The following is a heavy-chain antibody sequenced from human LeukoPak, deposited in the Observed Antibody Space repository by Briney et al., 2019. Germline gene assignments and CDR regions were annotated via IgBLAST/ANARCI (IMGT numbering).Heavy chain of an antibody. Sequence: SVKVSCKASGYSFVGYGITWVRQAPGQGLEWMGRIIPILGIANYAQKFQGRVTITADKFTSTAYMELSSLRSEDTAVYYCAREPRELRPDYYYYGMDVWGQGTTVTVSS. CDR1: GYSFVGYG. D-gene: IGHD1-26*01. CDR2: IIPILGIA. V-gene: IGHV1-69*04. CDR3: AREPRELRPDYYYYGMDV. J-gene: IGHJ6*02.